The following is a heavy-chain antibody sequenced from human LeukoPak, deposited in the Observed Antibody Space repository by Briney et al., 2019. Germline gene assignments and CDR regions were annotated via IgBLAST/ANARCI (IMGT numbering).Heavy chain of an antibody. CDR2: IYPGDSDT. CDR3: ARRDCSGGTCYSVFDY. V-gene: IGHV5-51*01. J-gene: IGHJ4*02. CDR1: GYSFTSYW. Sequence: GESLKISCKGSGYSFTSYWIGWVRQMPGKGLEWMGIIYPGDSDTRYSPSFQGQVTISADKSISTAYLQWSSLKASDTAMYYCARRDCSGGTCYSVFDYWGQGTLVTVSS. D-gene: IGHD2-15*01.